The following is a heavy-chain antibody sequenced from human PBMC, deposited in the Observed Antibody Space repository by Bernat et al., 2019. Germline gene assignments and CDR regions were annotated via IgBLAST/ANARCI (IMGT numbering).Heavy chain of an antibody. Sequence: EVHLVESGGDLVKPGGSLRLSCAVSGLSLTDAWMSWVRQAPGQGLEWVGRSKGKIDGGTTDYAATVRGRFTMSRDETKNTLYLEMNSVKLEDTAVYYCTTDNGVSAFDIWGQGTRVTVSS. CDR1: GLSLTDAW. CDR3: TTDNGVSAFDI. CDR2: SKGKIDGGTT. D-gene: IGHD2-8*01. V-gene: IGHV3-15*01. J-gene: IGHJ3*02.